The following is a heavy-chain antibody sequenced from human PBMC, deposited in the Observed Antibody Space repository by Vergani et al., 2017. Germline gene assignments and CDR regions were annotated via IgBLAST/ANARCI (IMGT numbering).Heavy chain of an antibody. CDR1: GDSVSSNSAA. CDR3: ARGRIQLGHNYGMDV. D-gene: IGHD5-18*01. CDR2: TYYRSKRYN. Sequence: QVQLQQSGPGLVKLSQTLPLTCAISGDSVSSNSAAWNWIRQSPSRGLEWLGRTYYRSKRYNDYAVSVKSRITINRDTSRNQFSLQLNSLTPADTAVYYSARGRIQLGHNYGMDVGGEGTTVTVSS. J-gene: IGHJ6*04. V-gene: IGHV6-1*01.